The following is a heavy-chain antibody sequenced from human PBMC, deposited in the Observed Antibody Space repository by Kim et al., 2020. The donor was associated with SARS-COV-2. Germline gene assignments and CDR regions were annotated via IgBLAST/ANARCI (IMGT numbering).Heavy chain of an antibody. CDR3: ATAAGDAFVI. V-gene: IGHV4-30-4*01. CDR2: TSHSGNT. CDR1: GGSISSEDHY. Sequence: SETLSLTCTVSGGSISSEDHYWSWIRQPPGKGLEWIGYTSHSGNTYYNPSLKSRISISTDTSKNHFSLTLTSGTTADTAVYYCATAAGDAFVIWGQGTMV. D-gene: IGHD6-13*01. J-gene: IGHJ3*02.